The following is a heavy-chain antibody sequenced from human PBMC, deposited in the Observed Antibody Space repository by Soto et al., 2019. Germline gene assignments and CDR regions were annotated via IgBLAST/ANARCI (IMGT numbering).Heavy chain of an antibody. CDR3: ARDRANGDYGGGSGYYGMDV. J-gene: IGHJ6*02. D-gene: IGHD4-17*01. V-gene: IGHV1-46*01. Sequence: ASVKVSCKASGYTFTSYYMHWVRQAPGQGLEWMGIINPSGGSTSYAQKFQGRVTMTRDTSTSTVYMELSSLRSEDTAVYYCARDRANGDYGGGSGYYGMDVWGQGTMVTVSS. CDR1: GYTFTSYY. CDR2: INPSGGST.